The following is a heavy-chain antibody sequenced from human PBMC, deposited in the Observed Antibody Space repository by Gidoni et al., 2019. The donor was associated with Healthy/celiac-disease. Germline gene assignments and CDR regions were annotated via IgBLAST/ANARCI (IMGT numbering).Heavy chain of an antibody. D-gene: IGHD3-10*01. J-gene: IGHJ5*02. CDR3: ARPITMVRGHFDP. CDR1: GGALRSSRYY. V-gene: IGHV4-39*01. Sequence: QLLLHASGPGPVKPSVPLSPTCTVPGGALRSSRYYGGWIRQPPGKGLEWIGSIHYSGSTYYNPSLKSRVTISVDTSKNQFSLKLSYVTAADTAVYYCARPITMVRGHFDPWGQGTLVTVSS. CDR2: IHYSGST.